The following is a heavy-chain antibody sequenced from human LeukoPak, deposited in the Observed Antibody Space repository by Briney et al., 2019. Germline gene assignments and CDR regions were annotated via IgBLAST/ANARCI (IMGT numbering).Heavy chain of an antibody. Sequence: SETLSLTCTVSGGSISSSSYYWGWIRQPPGKGLEWIGSIYYSGSTYYNPSLKSRVTISIDTSKSQLSLKVSSVTTEDTAIYYCARGEVNYDTLDVWGKGITVTISS. CDR3: ARGEVNYDTLDV. D-gene: IGHD3-22*01. CDR1: GGSISSSSYY. J-gene: IGHJ6*04. CDR2: IYYSGST. V-gene: IGHV4-39*07.